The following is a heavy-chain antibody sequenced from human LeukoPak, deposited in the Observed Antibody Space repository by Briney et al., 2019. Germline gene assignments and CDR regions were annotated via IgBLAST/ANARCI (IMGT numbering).Heavy chain of an antibody. J-gene: IGHJ4*02. V-gene: IGHV4-59*08. Sequence: NASETLSLTCTVSGGSINSYYWSWIRQPPGKGLEWIGYTYYSGSTNYNPSLKSRVTISVHTSKNQFSLKLSSVTAADTAVYYCARRYYYDSSGYYYVYFDYWGQGTLVTVSS. CDR1: GGSINSYY. D-gene: IGHD3-22*01. CDR3: ARRYYYDSSGYYYVYFDY. CDR2: TYYSGST.